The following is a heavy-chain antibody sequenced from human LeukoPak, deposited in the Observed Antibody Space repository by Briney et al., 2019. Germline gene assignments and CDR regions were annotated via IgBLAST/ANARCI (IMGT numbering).Heavy chain of an antibody. D-gene: IGHD6-19*01. CDR2: IYTSGST. CDR3: ARERLAVAGHYFDY. CDR1: GGSISSGSYY. J-gene: IGHJ4*02. Sequence: SETLSLTCTVSGGSISSGSYYWSWIRQPAGKVLEWIGRIYTSGSTNYNPSLKSRVTISVDTSKNQFSLKLSSVTAADTAVYYCARERLAVAGHYFDYWGQGTLVTVSS. V-gene: IGHV4-61*02.